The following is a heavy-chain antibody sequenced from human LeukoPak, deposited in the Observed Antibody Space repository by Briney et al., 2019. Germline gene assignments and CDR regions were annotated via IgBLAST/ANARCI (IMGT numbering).Heavy chain of an antibody. CDR3: ARLSKGRFFDYIFDY. CDR2: IFYSGST. D-gene: IGHD3-9*01. V-gene: IGHV4-39*01. CDR1: GGSVSSSTYH. Sequence: SETLSLTCTVSGGSVSSSTYHWGWIRQPPGKGLEWIGNIFYSGSTYYNPSLTSRVTMSVDTSNNQFSLKMHSVTAADTAVYYCARLSKGRFFDYIFDYWGQGTLVTVSS. J-gene: IGHJ4*02.